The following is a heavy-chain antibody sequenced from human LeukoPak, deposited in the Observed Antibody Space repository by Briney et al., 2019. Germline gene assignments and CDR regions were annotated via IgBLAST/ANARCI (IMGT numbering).Heavy chain of an antibody. V-gene: IGHV4-39*07. CDR3: ATESSGGSCYSNDY. J-gene: IGHJ4*02. D-gene: IGHD2-15*01. CDR2: IYHSGST. CDR1: GGSINYSSYY. Sequence: SETLSLTCTVSGGSINYSSYYWGWIRQPPGKGLEWIGSIYHSGSTNYNPSLKSRVTISVDKSKNQFSLKLSSVTAADTAVYYCATESSGGSCYSNDYWGQGTLVTVSS.